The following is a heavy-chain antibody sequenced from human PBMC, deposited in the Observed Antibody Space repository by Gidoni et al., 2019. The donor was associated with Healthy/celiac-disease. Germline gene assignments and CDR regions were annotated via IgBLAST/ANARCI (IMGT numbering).Heavy chain of an antibody. CDR1: GFPLRDYY. D-gene: IGHD6-19*01. J-gene: IGHJ4*02. CDR2: ISSSSSYT. CDR3: AREKNFQQWLAFDY. Sequence: QVQLVESGGGLVKPGGSLRLSCAASGFPLRDYYMSWIRQAPGKGLEWVSYISSSSSYTNYADSVKGRFTISRDNAKNSLYLQMNSLRAEDTAVYYCAREKNFQQWLAFDYWGQGTLVTVSS. V-gene: IGHV3-11*06.